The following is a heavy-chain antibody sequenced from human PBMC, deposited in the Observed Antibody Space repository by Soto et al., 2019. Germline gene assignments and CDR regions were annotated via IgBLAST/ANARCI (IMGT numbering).Heavy chain of an antibody. V-gene: IGHV4-31*03. Sequence: SETLSLTCTVSGVSISGGGYYWSWIRHHPGKGLEWIGYIYYSGSTYYNPSLESRVTISRDTSTNQFSLKLTSMTAADTAVYYCSREQGYYFDYWSQGTLVTVSS. CDR1: GVSISGGGYY. CDR3: SREQGYYFDY. CDR2: IYYSGST. J-gene: IGHJ4*02.